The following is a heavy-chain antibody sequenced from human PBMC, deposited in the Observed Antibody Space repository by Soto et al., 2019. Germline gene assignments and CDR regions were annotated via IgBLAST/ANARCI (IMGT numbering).Heavy chain of an antibody. V-gene: IGHV3-74*01. CDR3: AGGYYLYYYDGMDV. D-gene: IGHD3-22*01. Sequence: EVQLVESGGGLVQPGGSLRLSCAASGFTFSSYWMHWVRQAPGKGLVWVSRINSDGSSTSYADSVKGRFTISRDNAKNTLYLQMNSLRAEDTAVYYCAGGYYLYYYDGMDVWGQGTTVTVSS. J-gene: IGHJ6*02. CDR1: GFTFSSYW. CDR2: INSDGSST.